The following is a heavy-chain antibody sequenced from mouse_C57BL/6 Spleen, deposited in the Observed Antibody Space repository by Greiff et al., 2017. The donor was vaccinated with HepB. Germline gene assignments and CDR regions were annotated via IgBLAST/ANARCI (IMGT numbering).Heavy chain of an antibody. CDR2: IDPANGNT. Sequence: VQLKQSVAELVRPGASVKLSCTASGFNIKNTYMHWVKQRPEQGLEWIGRIDPANGNTKYDPKFQGKATITADTSANTAYLQLSSLTSEDTAIYYCARDSGGDVAWFAYWGQGTLVTVSA. V-gene: IGHV14-3*01. CDR1: GFNIKNTY. J-gene: IGHJ3*01. D-gene: IGHD3-3*01. CDR3: ARDSGGDVAWFAY.